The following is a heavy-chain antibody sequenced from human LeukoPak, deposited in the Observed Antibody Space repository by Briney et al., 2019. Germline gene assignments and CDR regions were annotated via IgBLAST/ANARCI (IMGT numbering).Heavy chain of an antibody. V-gene: IGHV3-21*01. Sequence: GRSLRLSCAASGFTFSSYTMNWVRQAPGKGLEWVSSITSSSSYIYYADSVKGRFTISRDNARNSLYLQMNSLRAEDTAVYYCARDDGSYGYVVREGYFDYWGQGTLVTVSS. D-gene: IGHD5-18*01. CDR1: GFTFSSYT. CDR2: ITSSSSYI. J-gene: IGHJ4*02. CDR3: ARDDGSYGYVVREGYFDY.